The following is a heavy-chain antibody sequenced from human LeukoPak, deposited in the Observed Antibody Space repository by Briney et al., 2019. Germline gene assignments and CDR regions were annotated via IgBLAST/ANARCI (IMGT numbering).Heavy chain of an antibody. CDR3: ARRTYYYDSSGYYPFDY. V-gene: IGHV1-18*01. CDR1: GCTFTSYG. CDR2: ICAYNGNT. J-gene: IGHJ4*02. Sequence: ASVKVSCKASGCTFTSYGISWVRQAPGQGLEWMGWICAYNGNTNYAQKLQGRVTMTTDTSTSTAYMELRSLRSDDTAVYYCARRTYYYDSSGYYPFDYWGQGTLVTVSS. D-gene: IGHD3-22*01.